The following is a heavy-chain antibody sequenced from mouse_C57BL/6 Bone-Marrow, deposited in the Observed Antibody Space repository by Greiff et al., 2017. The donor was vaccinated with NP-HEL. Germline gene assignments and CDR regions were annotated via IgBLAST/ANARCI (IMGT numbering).Heavy chain of an antibody. CDR2: ILPGSGST. J-gene: IGHJ3*01. V-gene: IGHV1-9*01. CDR1: GYTFTGYW. CDR3: AIPIYYSGSSPSF. D-gene: IGHD1-1*01. Sequence: QVQLQQSGAELMKPGASVKLPCKATGYTFTGYWIEWVKQRPGHGLEWIGGILPGSGSTNYNEKFKGKATFTADKSSNTAYMQLSSLTTEDSAIYYCAIPIYYSGSSPSFWCQGTLVTVSA.